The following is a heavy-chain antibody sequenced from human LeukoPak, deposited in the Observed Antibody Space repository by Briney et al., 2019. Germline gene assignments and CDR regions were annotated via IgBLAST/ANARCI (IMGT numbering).Heavy chain of an antibody. J-gene: IGHJ5*02. V-gene: IGHV1-46*01. D-gene: IGHD3-3*02. CDR1: GYTFTNYY. Sequence: ASVKVSCKASGYTFTNYYMHWVRPAPGQGLEWMGIINPSGGSTSYAQKFQGRVTMTRDTSTSTVYMELSSLRSEDTAVYYCAREDAVLGNWFDPWGQGTLVTVSS. CDR3: AREDAVLGNWFDP. CDR2: INPSGGST.